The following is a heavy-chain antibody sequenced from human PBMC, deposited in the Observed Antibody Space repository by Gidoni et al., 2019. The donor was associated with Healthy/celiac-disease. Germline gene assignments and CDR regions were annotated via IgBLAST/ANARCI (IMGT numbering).Heavy chain of an antibody. CDR1: GGYISSYY. CDR3: ARAGSSGWYGEDFDY. J-gene: IGHJ4*02. D-gene: IGHD6-19*01. Sequence: QVQLQESGQGLVKPSRTLSLTCTVPGGYISSYYWSWIRQPPGKGLEWIGYIHYRWSTNYNPSLKSRVTISVDTSKNQFSLKLSSVTAADTAVYYCARAGSSGWYGEDFDYWGQGTLVTVSS. V-gene: IGHV4-59*01. CDR2: IHYRWST.